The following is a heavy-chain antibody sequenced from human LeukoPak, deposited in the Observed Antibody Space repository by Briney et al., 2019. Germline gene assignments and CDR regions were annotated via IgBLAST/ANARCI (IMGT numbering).Heavy chain of an antibody. CDR3: TSSVVRMVRGSNPRVDYYMDV. CDR1: GFTFNKYT. D-gene: IGHD3-10*01. Sequence: GGSLRLSCAASGFTFNKYTMNWVRQASGKGLEWVGRIRSKANSYATAYAASVKGRFTISRDDSKNTAYLQMNSLKTEDTAVYYCTSSVVRMVRGSNPRVDYYMDVWGKGTTVTISS. CDR2: IRSKANSYAT. V-gene: IGHV3-73*01. J-gene: IGHJ6*03.